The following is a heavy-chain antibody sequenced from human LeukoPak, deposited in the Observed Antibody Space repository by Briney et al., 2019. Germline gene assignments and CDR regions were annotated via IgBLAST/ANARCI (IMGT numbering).Heavy chain of an antibody. J-gene: IGHJ6*03. D-gene: IGHD3-10*01. CDR1: GYSISSRYY. CDR3: ARVGSGSSADYYYYYMDV. Sequence: SETLSLTCTVSGYSISSRYYWGWIRQPPGKGLEWIGSIYHSGSTYYNPSLKSRVTISVDTSKNQFSLKLSSVTAADTAVYYCARVGSGSSADYYYYYMDVWGKGTTVTVSS. V-gene: IGHV4-38-2*02. CDR2: IYHSGST.